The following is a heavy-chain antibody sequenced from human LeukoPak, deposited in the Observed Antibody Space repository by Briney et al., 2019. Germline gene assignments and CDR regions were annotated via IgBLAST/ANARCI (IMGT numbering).Heavy chain of an antibody. J-gene: IGHJ4*02. D-gene: IGHD3-10*01. Sequence: SETLSLTCAVYGGSFSGYYWSWIRQPPGKGLEWDGEINHSGSTNYNPSLKSRVTISVDTSKNQFSLKLSSVTAADTAVYYCARRGYGSGSYYGYWGQGTLVTVSS. CDR3: ARRGYGSGSYYGY. CDR2: INHSGST. CDR1: GGSFSGYY. V-gene: IGHV4-34*01.